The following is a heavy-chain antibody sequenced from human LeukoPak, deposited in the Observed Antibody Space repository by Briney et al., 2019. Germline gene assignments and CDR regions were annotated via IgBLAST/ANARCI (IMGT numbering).Heavy chain of an antibody. CDR2: INHSGST. CDR3: ASSQRVPAGLDITGAPAVY. D-gene: IGHD1-20*01. V-gene: IGHV4-34*01. CDR1: GGSFSGYY. Sequence: PSETLSLTCAVYGGSFSGYYWSWIRQPPGKGLEWIGEINHSGSTNYNPSLKSRVTISVDTSKNQFSLKLSSVTAADTAVYYCASSQRVPAGLDITGAPAVYWGQGTLVTVSS. J-gene: IGHJ4*02.